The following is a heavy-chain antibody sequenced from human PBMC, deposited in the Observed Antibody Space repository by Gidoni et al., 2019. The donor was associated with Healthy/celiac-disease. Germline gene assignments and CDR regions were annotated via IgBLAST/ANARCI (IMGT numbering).Heavy chain of an antibody. CDR3: ARGYDFWSGYSGYGMDV. D-gene: IGHD3-3*01. CDR1: GGSISSSSYH. V-gene: IGHV4-39*01. Sequence: QLQLQESGPGLVKPSETLSLTCTVSGGSISSSSYHWGWIRQPPGKGLEWIGSIYYSGSTYYTPSLQSRVTISVDTSKNQFSLKLSSVTAADTAAYYCARGYDFWSGYSGYGMDVWGQGTTVTVSS. CDR2: IYYSGST. J-gene: IGHJ6*02.